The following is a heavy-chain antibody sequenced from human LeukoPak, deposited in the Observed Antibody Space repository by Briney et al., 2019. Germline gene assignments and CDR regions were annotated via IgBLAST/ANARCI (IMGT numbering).Heavy chain of an antibody. J-gene: IGHJ4*02. D-gene: IGHD6-13*01. Sequence: ASVKVSCKASGYTFTCYGISWVRQAPGQGLEWMGWISAYNGNTNYAQKLQGRVTMTTDTSTSTACMELRSLRSDDTAVYYCARVGIAAAGTIDVDYWGQGTLVTVSS. CDR3: ARVGIAAAGTIDVDY. V-gene: IGHV1-18*01. CDR1: GYTFTCYG. CDR2: ISAYNGNT.